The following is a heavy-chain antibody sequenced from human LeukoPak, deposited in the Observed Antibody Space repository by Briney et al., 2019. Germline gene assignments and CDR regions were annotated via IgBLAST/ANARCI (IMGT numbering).Heavy chain of an antibody. D-gene: IGHD3-3*01. CDR2: IYHSGST. V-gene: IGHV4-38-2*01. CDR3: ARRYDFWSGYYLG. J-gene: IGHJ4*02. Sequence: PETLSLTCAVSGYSISSGYYWGWIRQPPGKGLEWIGSIYHSGSTYYNPSLKSRVTISVDTSKNQFSLKLSSVTAADTAVYYCARRYDFWSGYYLGWGQRTLVTVSS. CDR1: GYSISSGYY.